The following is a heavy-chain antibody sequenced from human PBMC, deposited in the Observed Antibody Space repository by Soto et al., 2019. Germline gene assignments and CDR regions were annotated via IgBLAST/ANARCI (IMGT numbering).Heavy chain of an antibody. V-gene: IGHV3-53*01. CDR3: ATWLLREHGFDV. D-gene: IGHD6-19*01. Sequence: LRLSCAASGFTINGKKYISWVRQAPGKGLEWVSAPYISEGTYYADSVKGRFIVSVDNSRTTVYLQMNSLRPEDTAVYHCATWLLREHGFDVWGPGTMVTVSS. CDR2: PYISEGT. CDR1: GFTINGKKY. J-gene: IGHJ3*01.